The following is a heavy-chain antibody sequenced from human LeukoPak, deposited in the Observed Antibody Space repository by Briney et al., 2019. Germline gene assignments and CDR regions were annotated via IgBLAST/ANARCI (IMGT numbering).Heavy chain of an antibody. CDR2: ISGSGGST. Sequence: GGSLRLSCAASGFTFSSYAMSWVRQAPGKGLEWVSAISGSGGSTYYADSVKGRFTISRDNSKNTLYLQMNSLRAEDTAVYYFAKPLHYYDKGGYSSRADYGGREPLVPV. CDR1: GFTFSSYA. V-gene: IGHV3-23*01. J-gene: IGHJ4*02. D-gene: IGHD3-22*01. CDR3: AKPLHYYDKGGYSSRADY.